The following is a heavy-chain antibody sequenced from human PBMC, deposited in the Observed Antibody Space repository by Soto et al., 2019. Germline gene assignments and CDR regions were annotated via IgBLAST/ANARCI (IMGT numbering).Heavy chain of an antibody. CDR1: GYTFTSYG. D-gene: IGHD5-12*01. Sequence: ASVKVSCKASGYTFTSYGLSWVRQAPGQGLEWMGLISAYNDNTNYAQKLQGRVTMTTDTSTSTVYIELSSLRSEDTAVYYCARGKRWLQFLSYWGQGTLVTVSS. J-gene: IGHJ4*02. CDR3: ARGKRWLQFLSY. CDR2: ISAYNDNT. V-gene: IGHV1-18*01.